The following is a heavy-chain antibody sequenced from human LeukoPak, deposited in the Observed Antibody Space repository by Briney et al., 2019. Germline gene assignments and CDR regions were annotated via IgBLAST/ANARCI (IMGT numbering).Heavy chain of an antibody. D-gene: IGHD2-2*01. CDR2: IYYTGST. CDR3: ARDPSSISSDDF. CDR1: GGSISSYY. V-gene: IGHV4-59*12. J-gene: IGHJ4*02. Sequence: PSETLSFTCTVSGGSISSYYWSWIRQPPGKGLEWIGYIYYTGSTNYNPSLKSRVTISVDTSKNQFSLKLSSVTAADTAVYYCARDPSSISSDDFWGQGTLVTVSS.